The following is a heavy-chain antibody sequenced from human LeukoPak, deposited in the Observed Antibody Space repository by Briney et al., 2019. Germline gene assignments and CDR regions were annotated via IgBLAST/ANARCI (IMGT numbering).Heavy chain of an antibody. Sequence: SETLSLTCTVSGDSIIGYYWSWIRQPPGKGLKWIGYTSHSGSTDYNPSLRSRVTISVDTSKNQFSLELSSVTAADTAVYYCARASRGWNQGGKFAQFDYWDQGILVIVS. D-gene: IGHD1-1*01. CDR1: GDSIIGYY. CDR3: ARASRGWNQGGKFAQFDY. J-gene: IGHJ4*02. CDR2: TSHSGST. V-gene: IGHV4-59*08.